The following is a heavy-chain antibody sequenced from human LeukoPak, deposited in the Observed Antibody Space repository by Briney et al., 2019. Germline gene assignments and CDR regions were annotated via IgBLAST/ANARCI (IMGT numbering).Heavy chain of an antibody. J-gene: IGHJ4*02. Sequence: KPSETLSLTCPVSGGSISSYYWSWIRQPPGKGLEWIGYMYFGGSSNYNPSLKSRVTISIDTSTNQLSLNLNSVTAADTAVYYCTRASRGYSYGFAEYWGQGTLVTVSS. D-gene: IGHD5-18*01. CDR3: TRASRGYSYGFAEY. V-gene: IGHV4-59*01. CDR2: MYFGGSS. CDR1: GGSISSYY.